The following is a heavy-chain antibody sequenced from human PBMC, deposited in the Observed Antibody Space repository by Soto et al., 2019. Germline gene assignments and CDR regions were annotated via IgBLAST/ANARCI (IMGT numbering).Heavy chain of an antibody. CDR1: GFTFSSYA. V-gene: IGHV3-23*01. CDR2: ISGSGGST. CDR3: AKTGIAARLDQRGFDY. D-gene: IGHD6-6*01. J-gene: IGHJ4*02. Sequence: GGSLRLSCAASGFTFSSYAMSWVRQAPGKGLEWVSAISGSGGSTYYADSVKGRFTISRDNSKNTLYLQMNSLRAEDTAVYYCAKTGIAARLDQRGFDYWGQGTLVTVSS.